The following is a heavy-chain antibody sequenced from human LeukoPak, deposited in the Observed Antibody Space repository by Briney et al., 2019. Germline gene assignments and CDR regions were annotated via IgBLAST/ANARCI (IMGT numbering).Heavy chain of an antibody. CDR1: GYTFTGFY. Sequence: GASVKVSCKPSGYTFTGFYLHRVRQAPGQGLQWMGWINPKDGATKYSQSFRGRVTMTRDTSIDTAYMELSSLISDDTAVYYCAIEAYCSGGSCSLQRVASWGQGTLVAVSS. V-gene: IGHV1-2*02. D-gene: IGHD2-15*01. CDR2: INPKDGAT. CDR3: AIEAYCSGGSCSLQRVAS. J-gene: IGHJ4*02.